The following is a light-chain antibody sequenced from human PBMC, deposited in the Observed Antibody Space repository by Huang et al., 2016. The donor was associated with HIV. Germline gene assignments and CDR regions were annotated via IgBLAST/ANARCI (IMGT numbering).Light chain of an antibody. CDR1: HSISRD. J-gene: IGKJ2*01. V-gene: IGKV1-39*01. CDR3: QQSYSTPPYT. CDR2: AAS. Sequence: DIQMTQSPTSLSASVGDRVTITCRASHSISRDLNWYQQKPGKAPKLLIYAASSLQSWVTSRFSGSGSGTDFTLTISSLQPEDFATYYCQQSYSTPPYTFGQGTKLEIK.